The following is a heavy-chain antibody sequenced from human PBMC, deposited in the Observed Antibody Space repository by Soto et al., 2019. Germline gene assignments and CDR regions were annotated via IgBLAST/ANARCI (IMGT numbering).Heavy chain of an antibody. CDR1: GFTFSSYW. J-gene: IGHJ4*02. CDR3: AREPKTGFLEWLLVDY. CDR2: INSDGSST. Sequence: PGGSLRLSCAASGFTFSSYWMHWVRQAPGKGLVWVSRINSDGSSTSYADSVKGRFTISRDNAKNTLYLQMNSLRAEDTAVYYCAREPKTGFLEWLLVDYWGQGTLVTVSS. D-gene: IGHD3-3*01. V-gene: IGHV3-74*01.